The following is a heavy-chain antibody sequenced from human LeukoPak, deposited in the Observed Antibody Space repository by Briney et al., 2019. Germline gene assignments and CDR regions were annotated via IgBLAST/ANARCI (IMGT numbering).Heavy chain of an antibody. CDR3: ARMYPTRYSSSWSGMGYFDY. CDR2: INHSGST. V-gene: IGHV4-34*01. Sequence: SETLSLTCAVYGGSVSGYYWSWIRQPPGKGLEWIGEINHSGSTNYNPSLKSRVTISVDTSKNQFSLKLSSVTAADTAVYYCARMYPTRYSSSWSGMGYFDYWGQGTLVTVSS. J-gene: IGHJ4*02. D-gene: IGHD6-13*01. CDR1: GGSVSGYY.